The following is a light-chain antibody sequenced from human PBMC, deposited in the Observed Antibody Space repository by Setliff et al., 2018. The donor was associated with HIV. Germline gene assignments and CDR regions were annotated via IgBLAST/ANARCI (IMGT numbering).Light chain of an antibody. CDR1: SSDVGGYNY. V-gene: IGLV2-11*01. J-gene: IGLJ1*01. Sequence: QSVLAQPRSVSESPGQSVTISCTGTSSDVGGYNYVSWYQQYPGKAPKLMIYDVSERPSGVPDRFSGSKSGNTASLTISGLQAEDDADYYCCSYSRSSVPYVFGSGTKVTVL. CDR2: DVS. CDR3: CSYSRSSVPYV.